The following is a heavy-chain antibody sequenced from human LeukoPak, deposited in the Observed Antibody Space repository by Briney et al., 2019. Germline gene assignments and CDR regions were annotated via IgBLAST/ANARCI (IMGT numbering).Heavy chain of an antibody. Sequence: PGGSLRLSCAASGFTFSSYGMHWVRQAPGKGLEWVAVISYDGSNKYYADSVKGRFTISRDNSKNTLYLQMNSLRAEDTAVYYCAKDGGYDYSVLIQIGQYYFDYWGQGTLVTVSS. CDR3: AKDGGYDYSVLIQIGQYYFDY. D-gene: IGHD5-12*01. J-gene: IGHJ4*02. V-gene: IGHV3-30*18. CDR1: GFTFSSYG. CDR2: ISYDGSNK.